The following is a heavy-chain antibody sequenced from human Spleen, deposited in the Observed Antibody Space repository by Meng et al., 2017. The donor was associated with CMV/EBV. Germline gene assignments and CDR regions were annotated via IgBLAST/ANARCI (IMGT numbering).Heavy chain of an antibody. Sequence: TCSNAWMSWVRQAPGKGLEWVGHIKSKTDGGTTDYAAPVKGRFTISRDDSKNTLYLQVNSLKTEDTAVYFCTTPACSSSTCYTRFYYWGQGTLVTVSS. D-gene: IGHD2-2*02. CDR3: TTPACSSSTCYTRFYY. V-gene: IGHV3-15*01. CDR2: IKSKTDGGTT. J-gene: IGHJ4*02. CDR1: TCSNAW.